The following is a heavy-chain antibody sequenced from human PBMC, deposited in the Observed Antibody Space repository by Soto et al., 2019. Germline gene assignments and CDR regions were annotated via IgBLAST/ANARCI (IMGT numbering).Heavy chain of an antibody. CDR1: GGSVSSGRYY. V-gene: IGHV4-61*01. CDR2: IYYSGST. Sequence: PSETLSLTCTVSGGSVSSGRYYWSWIRQPPGKGLEWIGYIYYSGSTNYNPSLKSRVTISVDTSKNQFSLKLSSVTAADTAVYYCAREQGDKYGSGSYYFDYWGQGTLVTVSS. CDR3: AREQGDKYGSGSYYFDY. J-gene: IGHJ4*01. D-gene: IGHD3-10*01.